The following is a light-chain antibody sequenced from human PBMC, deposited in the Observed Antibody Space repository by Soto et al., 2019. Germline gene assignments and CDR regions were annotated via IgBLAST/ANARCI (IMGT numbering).Light chain of an antibody. J-gene: IGLJ2*01. CDR2: SDD. CDR3: SSWDDSLTVV. CDR1: TSNIGCKS. Sequence: QSVLTQPPSASATPGQRVTISCSGSTSNIGCKSVTWYQQIPGAAPKVVIHSDDQRPSGVPDRFSGSKSGTSASLAINAVQSEDEADYFCSSWDDSLTVVFGGGTKVTVL. V-gene: IGLV1-44*01.